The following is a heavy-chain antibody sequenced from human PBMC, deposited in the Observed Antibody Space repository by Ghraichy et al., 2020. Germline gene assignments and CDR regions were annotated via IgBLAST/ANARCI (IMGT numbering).Heavy chain of an antibody. CDR1: GFTFSSYW. J-gene: IGHJ4*02. D-gene: IGHD2-2*01. CDR3: AREDWRSLGNCGGTGCWAGGRDY. CDR2: IKQDGSGT. V-gene: IGHV3-7*03. Sequence: GGSLRLSCAASGFTFSSYWMSWVRQAPGKGLEWVADIKQDGSGTYYVDSVKGRFTISRDSAKNSLYLHMNSLRAEDTAVCYCAREDWRSLGNCGGTGCWAGGRDYSGQGTLVTVPS.